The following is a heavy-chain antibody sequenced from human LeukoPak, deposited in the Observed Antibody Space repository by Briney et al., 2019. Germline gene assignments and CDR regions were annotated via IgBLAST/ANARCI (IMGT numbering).Heavy chain of an antibody. CDR2: IFHSGST. V-gene: IGHV4-38-2*02. J-gene: IGHJ4*02. Sequence: SETLSLTCTVSGYSISSGHYWGWIRQPPGKGLEWIGTIFHSGSTYYNPSLKSRVTISVDTSKNQFSLKLTSVAAADTAAYYCARAPFIQSDYGGSFDYWGQGTLVTVSS. D-gene: IGHD4-23*01. CDR1: GYSISSGHY. CDR3: ARAPFIQSDYGGSFDY.